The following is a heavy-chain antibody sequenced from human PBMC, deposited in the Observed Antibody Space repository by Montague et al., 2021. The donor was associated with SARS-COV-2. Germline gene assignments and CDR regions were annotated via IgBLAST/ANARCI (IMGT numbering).Heavy chain of an antibody. V-gene: IGHV3-48*04. D-gene: IGHD6-6*01. CDR1: GFTFSSYS. CDR2: ISSSTNII. J-gene: IGHJ3*01. Sequence: SLRLSCAASGFTFSSYSVNWVRQAPGKRLEWISYISSSTNIIYYADSVKGRFTISRDNARNSLYLQMNSLRVDDTAVYYCAKDLVLRAARPDALDVWGQGTVDTVSS. CDR3: AKDLVLRAARPDALDV.